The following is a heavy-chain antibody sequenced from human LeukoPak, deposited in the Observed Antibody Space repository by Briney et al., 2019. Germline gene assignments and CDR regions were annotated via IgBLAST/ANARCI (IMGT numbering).Heavy chain of an antibody. CDR2: ISGSGGDT. J-gene: IGHJ4*02. CDR3: AKKGATTGDFDY. Sequence: HPGGSLRLSCAASGFTFSNFLMTWVRQAPGKGPEWVSAISGSGGDTYCADSVKGRFTISRDNSKNTLYLQMNSLRAEDTAVYYCAKKGATTGDFDYWGQGTLVTVSS. D-gene: IGHD1-26*01. V-gene: IGHV3-23*01. CDR1: GFTFSNFL.